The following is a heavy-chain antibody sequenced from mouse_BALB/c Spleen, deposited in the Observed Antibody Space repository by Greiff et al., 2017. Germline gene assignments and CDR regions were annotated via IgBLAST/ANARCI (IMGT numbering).Heavy chain of an antibody. V-gene: IGHV5-17*02. Sequence: EVKLMESGGGLVQPGGSRKLSCAASGFTFSSFGMHWVRQAPEKGLEWVAYISSGSSTIYYADTVKGRFTISRDNPKNTLFLQMTSLRSEDTAMYYCARSRGRYDFDYWGQGTTLTVSS. J-gene: IGHJ2*01. CDR3: ARSRGRYDFDY. CDR1: GFTFSSFG. D-gene: IGHD2-14*01. CDR2: ISSGSSTI.